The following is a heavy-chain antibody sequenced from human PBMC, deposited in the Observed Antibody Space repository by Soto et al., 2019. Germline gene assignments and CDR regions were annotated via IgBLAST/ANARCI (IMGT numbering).Heavy chain of an antibody. Sequence: SETLSLTCAVYGGSFSGYYWSWIRQPPGKGLEWIGEIKHSGSTNYNPSLKSRVTISVDTSKNQFSLKLSSVTAADTAVYYWARASARIRSSYFDYWGQGTLVTVSS. CDR3: ARASARIRSSYFDY. CDR2: IKHSGST. V-gene: IGHV4-34*01. J-gene: IGHJ4*02. D-gene: IGHD6-6*01. CDR1: GGSFSGYY.